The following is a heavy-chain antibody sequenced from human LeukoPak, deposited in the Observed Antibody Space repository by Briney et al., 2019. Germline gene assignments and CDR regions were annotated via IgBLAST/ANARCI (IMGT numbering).Heavy chain of an antibody. CDR3: ARDHNDILTGSTAFDI. V-gene: IGHV4-31*03. CDR1: GGPISSGGYY. Sequence: SRTLSLTCTVSGGPISSGGYYWSWIRQHPGKGLEWIGYIYYSGSTYYNPSLKSRVTISEDTSKNQFSLKLSSVTAADTAVYYCARDHNDILTGSTAFDIWGQGTMVTVSS. D-gene: IGHD3-9*01. CDR2: IYYSGST. J-gene: IGHJ3*02.